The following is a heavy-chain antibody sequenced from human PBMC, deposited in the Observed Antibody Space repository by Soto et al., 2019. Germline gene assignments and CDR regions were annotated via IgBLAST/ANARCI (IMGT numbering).Heavy chain of an antibody. CDR1: SDSMSSDYW. CDR2: IYHSGST. J-gene: IGHJ4*02. Sequence: QVQLQASGPGLVKPSGTLSLTCAVSSDSMSSDYWWSWVRQPPGKGLEWIGEIYHSGSTNYNPSLKGRVTISVDKSKNQFSLKLSSGTAADTAIYYCARRGIAVAGTLDYWGQGTLVTVSS. V-gene: IGHV4-4*02. CDR3: ARRGIAVAGTLDY. D-gene: IGHD6-19*01.